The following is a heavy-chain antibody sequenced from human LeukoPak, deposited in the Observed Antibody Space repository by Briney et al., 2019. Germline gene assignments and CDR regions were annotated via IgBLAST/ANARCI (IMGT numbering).Heavy chain of an antibody. Sequence: PSETLSLTCAVSGGSISSGGYSWSWIRQPPGKGLEWIGYIYHSGSTYYNPSLKGRVTISVDRSKNQFSLKLSSVTAADTAVYYCARDSMGYFDYWGQGTLVTVSS. D-gene: IGHD2-2*01. CDR3: ARDSMGYFDY. CDR1: GGSISSGGYS. V-gene: IGHV4-30-2*01. J-gene: IGHJ4*02. CDR2: IYHSGST.